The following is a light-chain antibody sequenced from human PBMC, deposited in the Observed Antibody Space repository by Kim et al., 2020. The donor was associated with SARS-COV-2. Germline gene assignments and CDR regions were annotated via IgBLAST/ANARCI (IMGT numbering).Light chain of an antibody. V-gene: IGKV3-20*01. CDR3: HQYGSTPYT. J-gene: IGKJ2*01. CDR1: ESVSSDF. Sequence: LSPGERATLSCRASESVSSDFLAWYQQKPAQAPRLLIYGASSRATGIPDRFSGSGSGTDFTLTISRLEPEDFAVYYCHQYGSTPYTFGQGTKLEI. CDR2: GAS.